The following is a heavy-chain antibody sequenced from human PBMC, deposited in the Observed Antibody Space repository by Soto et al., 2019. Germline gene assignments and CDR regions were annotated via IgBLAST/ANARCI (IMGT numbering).Heavy chain of an antibody. CDR1: GYTFTSYG. CDR3: ARAPSIVVVPAAIHY. J-gene: IGHJ4*02. CDR2: ISAYNGNT. D-gene: IGHD2-2*01. Sequence: ASVKVSCKASGYTFTSYGISWVRQAPGQGLEWMGWISAYNGNTNYAQKLQGRVTMTTDTSTSTAYMELRSLRSDDTAVYYCARAPSIVVVPAAIHYWGQGTLVTVS. V-gene: IGHV1-18*01.